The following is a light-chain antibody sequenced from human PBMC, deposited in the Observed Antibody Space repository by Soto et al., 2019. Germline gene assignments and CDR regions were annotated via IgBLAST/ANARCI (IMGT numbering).Light chain of an antibody. V-gene: IGLV2-14*03. CDR2: DVI. CDR3: NSYTTGGPPNYV. CDR1: SRDAVVFDS. J-gene: IGLJ1*01. Sequence: QSALTQPASVSGSPGQSITISCIGTSRDAVVFDSVSWFQQHPGKVPKLLIYDVINRPSGVSYRFSGSRSGNTASLTISGLQAEDEADYYCNSYTTGGPPNYVFGTGTKVTVL.